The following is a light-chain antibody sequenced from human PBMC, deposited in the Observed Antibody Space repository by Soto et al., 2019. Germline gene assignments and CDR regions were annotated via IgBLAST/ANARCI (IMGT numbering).Light chain of an antibody. V-gene: IGKV3-20*01. CDR1: QSLRSSL. CDR3: QHYGSPPTYT. J-gene: IGKJ2*01. CDR2: DAS. Sequence: ETMMTQSPDTLSVSLGERATLSCRASQSLRSSLAWYQQKPGQAPRLLIYDASTRATGIPARFSGSGSGTDFTLTISRLEPEDFAVYYCQHYGSPPTYTFGQGTKVDIK.